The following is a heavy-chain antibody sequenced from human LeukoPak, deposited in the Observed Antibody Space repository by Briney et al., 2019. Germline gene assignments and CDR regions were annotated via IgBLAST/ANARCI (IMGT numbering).Heavy chain of an antibody. CDR1: GFTFNSYW. CDR2: IKRDGSEK. V-gene: IGHV3-7*03. CDR3: ARLGPASSGWPESFDY. D-gene: IGHD6-19*01. J-gene: IGHJ4*02. Sequence: PGGSLRLSCAASGFTFNSYWMNWFRQAPGKGLEWVANIKRDGSEKYYVDSVKGRFTISRDNAKNSLDLQMNSLRVEDTAVYYCARLGPASSGWPESFDYWGQGTLVTVSS.